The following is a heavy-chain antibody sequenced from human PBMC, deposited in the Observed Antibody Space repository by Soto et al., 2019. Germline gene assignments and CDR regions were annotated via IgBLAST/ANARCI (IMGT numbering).Heavy chain of an antibody. CDR1: GFTVSSNY. CDR3: ARTYYYDSSGPTPKYFQH. Sequence: GGSLRLSCAASGFTVSSNYMSWVRQAPGKGLEWVSVIYSGGSTYYADSVKGRFTISRHNSKNTLYLQMNSLRAEDTAVYYCARTYYYDSSGPTPKYFQHWGQGTLVTVSS. V-gene: IGHV3-53*04. J-gene: IGHJ1*01. D-gene: IGHD3-22*01. CDR2: IYSGGST.